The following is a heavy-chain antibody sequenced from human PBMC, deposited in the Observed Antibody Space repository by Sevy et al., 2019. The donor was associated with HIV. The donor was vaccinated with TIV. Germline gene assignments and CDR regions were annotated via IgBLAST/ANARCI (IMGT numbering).Heavy chain of an antibody. CDR3: AGDSSSDSLSSFDF. V-gene: IGHV3-33*01. CDR1: GFTFSSYG. D-gene: IGHD6-19*01. J-gene: IGHJ4*02. Sequence: GGSLRLSCAASGFTFSSYGMHWVRQAPGKGLEWVAVIWYDGSNKYYADSVKGRFTISRDNSKNTLYLQMNSLRAEDTAVYYCAGDSSSDSLSSFDFWGQGTLVTVSS. CDR2: IWYDGSNK.